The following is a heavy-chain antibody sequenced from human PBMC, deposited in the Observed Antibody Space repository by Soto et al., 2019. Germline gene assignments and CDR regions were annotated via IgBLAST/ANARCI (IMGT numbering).Heavy chain of an antibody. CDR3: ARVRSDAMTSGPVGY. CDR1: GFTFDDYG. Sequence: EVQLVESGGGVVRPGGSLRLSCAASGFTFDDYGMNWVHQAPGKGLEWVSGINWNGGSTGYADSVKGRFTISRDNAKNSLYRQVNSLRAADTALYYCARVRSDAMTSGPVGYWGHGTLFTVSS. V-gene: IGHV3-20*04. J-gene: IGHJ4*01. D-gene: IGHD3-10*01. CDR2: INWNGGST.